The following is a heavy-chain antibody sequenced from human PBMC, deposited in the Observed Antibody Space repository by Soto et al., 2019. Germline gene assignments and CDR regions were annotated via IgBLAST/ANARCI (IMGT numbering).Heavy chain of an antibody. CDR3: ARMASPRDYYDSSGYYYRPFDY. CDR1: GGSISSGGYY. Sequence: QVQLQESGPGLVKPSQTLSLTCTVSGGSISSGGYYWSWIRQHPGKGLEWIGYIYYSGSTYYNPSRKHRVNLSVDTSKNQCSLKLSSVTAAETAVYYCARMASPRDYYDSSGYYYRPFDYWGQGTLVTVSS. D-gene: IGHD3-22*01. CDR2: IYYSGST. V-gene: IGHV4-31*03. J-gene: IGHJ4*02.